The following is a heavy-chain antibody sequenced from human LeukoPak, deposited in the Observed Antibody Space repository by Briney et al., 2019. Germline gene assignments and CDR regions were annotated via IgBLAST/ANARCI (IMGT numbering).Heavy chain of an antibody. CDR1: GYNFTNYW. Sequence: GESLKISCKGSGYNFTNYWIGWVRQMPGKGLEWMGIIYPGDSDTTYSPSFQGQVTISADKSISTAYLQWSSLKASDTAMYYCARHSSSGWYRTNNWFDPWGQGTLVTVSS. CDR3: ARHSSSGWYRTNNWFDP. D-gene: IGHD6-19*01. V-gene: IGHV5-51*01. CDR2: IYPGDSDT. J-gene: IGHJ5*02.